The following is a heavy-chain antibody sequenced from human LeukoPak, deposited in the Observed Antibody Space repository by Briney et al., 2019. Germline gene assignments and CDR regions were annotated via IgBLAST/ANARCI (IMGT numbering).Heavy chain of an antibody. CDR1: GGSISSYY. Sequence: SETLSLTCTVSGGSISSYYWSWIRQPPGKGLEWIGYIYYTGSTNYNPSLKSRVTISVDTSKNQFSLKLSSVTAADTAVYYCARYFSGKTLDYWGQGTLVIASS. CDR3: ARYFSGKTLDY. CDR2: IYYTGST. V-gene: IGHV4-59*01. D-gene: IGHD1-26*01. J-gene: IGHJ4*02.